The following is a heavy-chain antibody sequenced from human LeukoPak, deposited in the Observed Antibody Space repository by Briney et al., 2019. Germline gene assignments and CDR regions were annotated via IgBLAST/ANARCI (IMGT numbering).Heavy chain of an antibody. CDR1: GFTFSSYG. V-gene: IGHV3-33*06. J-gene: IGHJ6*02. D-gene: IGHD1-14*01. Sequence: GRSLRLSCAASGFTFSSYGMHWVRQAPGEGLEWVAVIWYDGSNKYYADSVKGRFTISRDNSKNTLYLQMNSLRAEDTAVYYCAKVSGGGLYYDGMDVWGQGTTVTVSS. CDR3: AKVSGGGLYYDGMDV. CDR2: IWYDGSNK.